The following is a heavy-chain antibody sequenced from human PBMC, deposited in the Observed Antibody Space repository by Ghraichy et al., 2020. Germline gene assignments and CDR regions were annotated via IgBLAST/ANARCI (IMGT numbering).Heavy chain of an antibody. CDR2: IWFDGTQK. CDR3: ATGLIYSVFVNSPRPNFAY. Sequence: GGSLRLSCAASGFAFANYGMHWVRQTPGKGLEWVAVIWFDGTQKYYADSVKGRFTISRDNSQSSLDLQMNSLRAEDTAIYYCATGLIYSVFVNSPRPNFAYWGQGTLVTVSS. D-gene: IGHD5/OR15-5a*01. V-gene: IGHV3-33*01. J-gene: IGHJ4*02. CDR1: GFAFANYG.